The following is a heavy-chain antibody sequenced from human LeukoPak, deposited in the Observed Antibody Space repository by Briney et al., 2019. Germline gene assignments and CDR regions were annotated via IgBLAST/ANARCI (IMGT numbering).Heavy chain of an antibody. Sequence: GGSLRLSCAASGFTFTTYHMNWVRQAPGKGLEWISFIDSSSTTIFYADSVKGRFTISRDNAESSLYLQMNSLRADDTAVYYCATGGSSFYSHSGRLGLDHWGHGALVTVSS. CDR2: IDSSSTTI. J-gene: IGHJ4*01. V-gene: IGHV3-48*04. CDR1: GFTFTTYH. CDR3: ATGGSSFYSHSGRLGLDH. D-gene: IGHD3-22*01.